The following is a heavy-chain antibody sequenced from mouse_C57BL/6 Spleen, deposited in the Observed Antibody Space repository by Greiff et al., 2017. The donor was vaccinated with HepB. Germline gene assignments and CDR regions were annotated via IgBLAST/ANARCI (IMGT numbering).Heavy chain of an antibody. V-gene: IGHV10-1*01. CDR1: GFSFNTYA. CDR3: VRDGPSYWYFDV. Sequence: EVQLVESGGGLVQPKGSLKLSCAASGFSFNTYAMNWVRQAPGKGLEWVARIRSKSNNYATYYADSVKDRFTISRDDSESMLYLQMNNLKTEDTAMYDCVRDGPSYWYFDVWGTGTTVTVSS. CDR2: IRSKSNNYAT. D-gene: IGHD2-10*02. J-gene: IGHJ1*03.